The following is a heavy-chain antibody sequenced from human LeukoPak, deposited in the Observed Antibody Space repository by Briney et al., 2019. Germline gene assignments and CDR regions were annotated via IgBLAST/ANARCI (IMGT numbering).Heavy chain of an antibody. CDR2: IYPGDSDT. Sequence: VASVKVSCKASGYSFTSNYIHWVRQMPGKGLEWMGIIYPGDSDTRYSPSFQGQVTISADKSISTAYLQWSSLKASDTAMYYCARWNEYSSSSGWFDPWGQGTLVTVSS. J-gene: IGHJ5*02. CDR3: ARWNEYSSSSGWFDP. V-gene: IGHV5-51*01. CDR1: GYSFTSNY. D-gene: IGHD6-6*01.